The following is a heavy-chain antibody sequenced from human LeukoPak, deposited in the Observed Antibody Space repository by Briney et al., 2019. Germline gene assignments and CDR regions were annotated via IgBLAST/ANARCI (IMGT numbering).Heavy chain of an antibody. J-gene: IGHJ4*02. Sequence: GGSLRLSCAASGFTFSSYAMSWVRQAPGKGLEWVSGISWNSGSIGYADSVKGRFTISRDNAKNSLYLQMNSLRAEDTALYYCATSQGVTTDFDYWGQGTLVTVSS. V-gene: IGHV3-9*01. CDR1: GFTFSSYA. D-gene: IGHD4-17*01. CDR3: ATSQGVTTDFDY. CDR2: ISWNSGSI.